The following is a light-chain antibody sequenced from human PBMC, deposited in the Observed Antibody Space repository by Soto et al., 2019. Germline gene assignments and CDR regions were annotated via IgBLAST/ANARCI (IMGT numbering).Light chain of an antibody. V-gene: IGLV2-14*01. Sequence: QSALTQPASVSGSPGQSITISCTGTGSDIGAYNYVSWYQQHPGKAPKLIIHGVTHRPSGVSTRFSASKSAYTASLTISGLQAEDEADYYCQSYDSSLSGYVFGTGTKLTVL. CDR3: QSYDSSLSGYV. CDR1: GSDIGAYNY. J-gene: IGLJ1*01. CDR2: GVT.